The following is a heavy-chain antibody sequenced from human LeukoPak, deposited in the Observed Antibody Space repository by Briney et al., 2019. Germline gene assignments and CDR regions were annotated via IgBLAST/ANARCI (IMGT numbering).Heavy chain of an antibody. J-gene: IGHJ6*02. CDR2: ISSSSSTI. CDR1: GFTFSSYS. V-gene: IGHV3-48*01. Sequence: GGSLRLSCAASGFTFSSYSMSWVRQAPGKGLEWVSYISSSSSTIYYADSVKGRFTLSRDNAKNSLYPQMNSLSAEDTAVYYIARRGDYAGDLGYYGMDVWGQGATVTDSS. D-gene: IGHD4-17*01. CDR3: ARRGDYAGDLGYYGMDV.